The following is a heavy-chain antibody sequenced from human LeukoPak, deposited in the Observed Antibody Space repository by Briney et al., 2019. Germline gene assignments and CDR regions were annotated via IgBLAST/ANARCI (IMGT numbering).Heavy chain of an antibody. CDR2: IYSGDNT. Sequence: GGSLRLSCAASGFTVSNNYMSWVRQAAGKGLEWVSFIYSGDNTYYADSVKGRFTISRDNSRNTLYLQMNTLRAEDTAVYYCARGRKYCSSTSSCYAGDFDYWGQGTLVTVSS. V-gene: IGHV3-66*01. CDR3: ARGRKYCSSTSSCYAGDFDY. J-gene: IGHJ4*02. D-gene: IGHD2-2*01. CDR1: GFTVSNNY.